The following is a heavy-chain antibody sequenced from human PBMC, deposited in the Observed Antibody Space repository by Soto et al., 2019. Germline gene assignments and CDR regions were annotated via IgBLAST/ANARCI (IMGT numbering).Heavy chain of an antibody. J-gene: IGHJ4*02. V-gene: IGHV3-53*01. Sequence: GGSLRLSCAASGFTVGSNYMSWVRQAPVKGLEWVSVIYSGGSTYYADSVKGRFTISRDNSKNTLYLHMNSLRAEDTAVYYCGRGKRQQLVDYWGQGTLVTVSS. CDR2: IYSGGST. D-gene: IGHD6-13*01. CDR3: GRGKRQQLVDY. CDR1: GFTVGSNY.